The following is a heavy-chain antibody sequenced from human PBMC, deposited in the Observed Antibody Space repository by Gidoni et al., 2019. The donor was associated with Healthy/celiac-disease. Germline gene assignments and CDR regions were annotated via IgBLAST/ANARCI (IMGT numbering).Heavy chain of an antibody. Sequence: QVQLGGTGGGVVQPGRTLRLARAASGFSFSSVGMHWVRQAQGQGMGWVAVISYYGSDSSYAYSVEGRFTISSDNSKNTLYLQMSCLGAEDTAVYCCAKARGGSWYFDYWGQGTLVTVSS. D-gene: IGHD6-13*01. CDR1: GFSFSSVG. CDR2: ISYYGSDS. CDR3: AKARGGSWYFDY. V-gene: IGHV3-30*18. J-gene: IGHJ4*02.